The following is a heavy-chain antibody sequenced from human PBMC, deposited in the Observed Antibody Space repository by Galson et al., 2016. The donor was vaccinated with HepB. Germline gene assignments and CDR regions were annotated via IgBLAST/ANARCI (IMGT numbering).Heavy chain of an antibody. CDR2: IRGNSGYI. D-gene: IGHD5-12*01. CDR1: KFSFSNYG. V-gene: IGHV3-21*01. Sequence: SLRLSCAASKFSFSNYGLNWVRQAPGKGPEWLASIRGNSGYIYYADSLKGRFTISRDNAKNSVYTQVNSLRAEDTAVYYCARDEGYSGWPIDYWGQGTLVTVSS. J-gene: IGHJ4*02. CDR3: ARDEGYSGWPIDY.